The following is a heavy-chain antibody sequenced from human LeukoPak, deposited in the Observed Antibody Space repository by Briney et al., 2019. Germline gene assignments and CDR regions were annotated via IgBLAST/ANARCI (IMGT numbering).Heavy chain of an antibody. CDR1: DYTFTSYS. CDR3: ARAQIDFWSGYYSI. J-gene: IGHJ4*02. CDR2: ISVYDGNT. V-gene: IGHV1-18*01. D-gene: IGHD3-3*01. Sequence: ASVKVSCKASDYTFTSYSITWVRQAPGQGLEWMGWISVYDGNTNYAQKRQDRVTMTTDTSTSTAYMEMRSLRSDDTAVYYCARAQIDFWSGYYSIWGQGTLVRVSS.